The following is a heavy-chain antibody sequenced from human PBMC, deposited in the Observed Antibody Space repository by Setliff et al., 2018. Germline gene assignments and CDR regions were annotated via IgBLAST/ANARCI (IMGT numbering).Heavy chain of an antibody. J-gene: IGHJ4*02. CDR2: SSYSGNV. CDR3: ARVQWLAHFDY. Sequence: LSLTCTVSGGCINTHYWSWIRQPPGKGLEWIGTSSYSGNVNYNPSLQSRVTISVDMSNNQFSLELSSVTAADTAVYYCARVQWLAHFDYWGQGSLVTVSS. V-gene: IGHV4-59*11. D-gene: IGHD6-19*01. CDR1: GGCINTHY.